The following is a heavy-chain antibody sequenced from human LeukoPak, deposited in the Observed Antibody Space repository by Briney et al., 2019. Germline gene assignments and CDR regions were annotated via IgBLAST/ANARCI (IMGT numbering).Heavy chain of an antibody. D-gene: IGHD3-10*01. Sequence: GGSLRFSCAASGFIFDDYAMHWVRQAPGKGLEWVSLISGDGGRTYYTDSVKGRFTISRDNSKHSLYLQMNSLRTEDTALYYCTKNGGYSDAFDIWGQGTMVTVSS. V-gene: IGHV3-43*02. J-gene: IGHJ3*02. CDR1: GFIFDDYA. CDR2: ISGDGGRT. CDR3: TKNGGYSDAFDI.